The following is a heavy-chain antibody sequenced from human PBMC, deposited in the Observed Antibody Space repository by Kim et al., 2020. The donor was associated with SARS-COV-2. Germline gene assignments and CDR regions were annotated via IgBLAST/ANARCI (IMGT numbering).Heavy chain of an antibody. V-gene: IGHV3-23*01. CDR2: ISSDGSRR. D-gene: IGHD3-9*01. Sequence: GGSLRLSCAASGFTFSSHSMSWVRQAPGKGLEWVTGISSDGSRRYYADSVKGRFTISRDNSKNAVYMQMNNLRAEDTAVYFCAKDEVGGNGVWDFVCGGQGTLLTVSS. CDR1: GFTFSSHS. CDR3: AKDEVGGNGVWDFVC. J-gene: IGHJ4*02.